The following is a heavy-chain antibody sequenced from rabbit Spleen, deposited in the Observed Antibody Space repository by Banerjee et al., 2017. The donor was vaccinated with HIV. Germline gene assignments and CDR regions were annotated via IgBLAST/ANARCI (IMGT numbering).Heavy chain of an antibody. CDR1: GFSFSSSDY. Sequence: QSLEESGGDLVKPGASLTLTCTASGFSFSSSDYMCWVRQAPGKGLEWIACIAGDSSGFTCSATWAKGRFTISKTSSTTVTLQMTSLTVADTAAYFFARDTGTSFSSYGMDLWVPGTLVTVS. J-gene: IGHJ6*01. D-gene: IGHD7-1*01. CDR3: ARDTGTSFSSYGMDL. CDR2: IAGDSSGFT. V-gene: IGHV1S40*01.